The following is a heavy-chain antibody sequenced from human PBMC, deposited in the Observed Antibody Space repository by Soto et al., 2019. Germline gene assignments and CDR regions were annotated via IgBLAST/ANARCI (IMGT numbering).Heavy chain of an antibody. V-gene: IGHV3-30-3*01. CDR2: ISFDGSNK. CDR3: ARDPDIVIVPFFAMDV. D-gene: IGHD2-2*01. J-gene: IGHJ6*02. Sequence: GGSLRLSCAASGFMFSTFSMHWVRQAPGKGLEWVALISFDGSNKYYADSVKGRFTISRDNSKNTVYLQMNSLRAEDTAVYYCARDPDIVIVPFFAMDVWGQGTTVTVSS. CDR1: GFMFSTFS.